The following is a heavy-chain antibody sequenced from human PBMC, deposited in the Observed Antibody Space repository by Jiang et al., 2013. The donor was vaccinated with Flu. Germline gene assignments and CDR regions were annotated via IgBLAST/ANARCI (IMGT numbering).Heavy chain of an antibody. J-gene: IGHJ4*02. Sequence: LRISCKGSGYSFTSYWISWVRQMPGKGLEWMGRIDPSDSYTNYSPSFQGHVTISADKSISTAYLQWSSLKASDTAMYYCARSPGIAAAPFDYWGQGTLVTVSS. CDR2: IDPSDSYT. D-gene: IGHD6-13*01. CDR3: ARSPGIAAAPFDY. V-gene: IGHV5-10-1*01. CDR1: GYSFTSYW.